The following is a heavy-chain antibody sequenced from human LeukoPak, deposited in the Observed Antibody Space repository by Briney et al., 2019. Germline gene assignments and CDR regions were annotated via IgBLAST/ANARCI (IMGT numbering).Heavy chain of an antibody. CDR2: IYYSGST. Sequence: PSETLSLTCTVSGGSISSSSYYWGWIRQPPGKGLEWIGSIYYSGSTYYNPSLKSRVTISVDTSKNQFSLKLSSVTAADTAVYYCAREDDSTYYFDYWGQGTLVTVSS. CDR1: GGSISSSSYY. V-gene: IGHV4-39*07. CDR3: AREDDSTYYFDY. D-gene: IGHD3-22*01. J-gene: IGHJ4*02.